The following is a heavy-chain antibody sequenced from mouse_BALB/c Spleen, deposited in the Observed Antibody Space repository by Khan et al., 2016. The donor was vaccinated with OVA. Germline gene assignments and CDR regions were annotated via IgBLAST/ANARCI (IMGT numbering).Heavy chain of an antibody. CDR2: IWGDGST. J-gene: IGHJ4*01. D-gene: IGHD2-10*01. V-gene: IGHV2-6-7*01. CDR1: GFSLTGYG. Sequence: QVQLKQSGPGLVAPSQSLSITCTVSGFSLTGYGVNWVRQPSGKGLEWLGVIWGDGSTDYNSALKSRLSISKDNSKSQAFLKKNSLQNDDTARYYGARAYYANYREAIDFWGQGTSVTVSS. CDR3: ARAYYANYREAIDF.